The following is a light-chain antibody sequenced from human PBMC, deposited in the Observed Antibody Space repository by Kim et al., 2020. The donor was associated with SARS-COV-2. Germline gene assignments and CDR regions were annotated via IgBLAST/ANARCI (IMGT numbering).Light chain of an antibody. V-gene: IGKV1-12*01. CDR3: QQVSSFPYT. Sequence: ASVGDRVTITCRASQGISSWLVWYQQKPGKAPKLLIHGGTNLQSGVPSRFSGSGSETDFTLTISSLQPEDFATYYCQQVSSFPYTFGQGTKVDIK. CDR2: GGT. J-gene: IGKJ2*01. CDR1: QGISSW.